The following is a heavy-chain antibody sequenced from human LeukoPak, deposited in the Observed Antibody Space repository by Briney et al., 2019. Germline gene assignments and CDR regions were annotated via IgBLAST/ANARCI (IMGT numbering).Heavy chain of an antibody. CDR2: IKEDGSEQ. Sequence: GVLRLSCEASGFIFNNYWMSWVRQTPGEGLEWVANIKEDGSEQYYVDSVKGRFTITRDNAKNLLYLQVNSLRAEDTAVYYCARDVSNSGWYEGTFDVWGQGTMVTVSS. J-gene: IGHJ3*01. V-gene: IGHV3-7*03. CDR3: ARDVSNSGWYEGTFDV. CDR1: GFIFNNYW. D-gene: IGHD6-19*01.